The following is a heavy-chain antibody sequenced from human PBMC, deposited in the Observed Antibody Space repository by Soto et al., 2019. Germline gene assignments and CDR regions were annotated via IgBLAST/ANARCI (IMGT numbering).Heavy chain of an antibody. CDR2: TYYRSKWYY. J-gene: IGHJ6*02. V-gene: IGHV6-1*01. CDR1: GDSVSTNSAA. Sequence: PSQTLSLTCAISGDSVSTNSAAWSWIRQSPSRGLEWLGRTYYRSKWYYDYALSVKSRITISRDNSKNTLYLQMNSLRAEDTAVYYCARDFVVPAAMSLDRYYYYGMDVWGQGTTVTVSS. CDR3: ARDFVVPAAMSLDRYYYYGMDV. D-gene: IGHD2-2*01.